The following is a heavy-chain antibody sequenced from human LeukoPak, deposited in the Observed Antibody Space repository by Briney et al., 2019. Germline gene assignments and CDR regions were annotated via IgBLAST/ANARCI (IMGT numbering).Heavy chain of an antibody. D-gene: IGHD4-11*01. Sequence: GGSLRLSCAASGFTFSSYSMNWVRQAPGKGLEWLSYISSSSSTIHYSDSVKGRFTISRDNAKNSLFLQMNSLRDEDTAVYYCARTPHPYSDYVRTWFDPWGQGTLVTVSS. J-gene: IGHJ5*02. CDR2: ISSSSSTI. V-gene: IGHV3-48*02. CDR1: GFTFSSYS. CDR3: ARTPHPYSDYVRTWFDP.